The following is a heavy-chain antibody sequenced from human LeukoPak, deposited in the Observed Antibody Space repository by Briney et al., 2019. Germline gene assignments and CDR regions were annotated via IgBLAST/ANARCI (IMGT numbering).Heavy chain of an antibody. J-gene: IGHJ4*02. D-gene: IGHD3-22*01. V-gene: IGHV4-4*07. CDR1: GGSIGSYY. CDR2: IYTSGST. CDR3: ARARRYYDSSGYLMYYFDY. Sequence: PSGTLSLTCTVSGGSIGSYYWSWIRQPAGKGLEWIGRIYTSGSTNYNPSLKSRVTMSVDTSKNQFSLKLSSVTAADTAVYYCARARRYYDSSGYLMYYFDYWGQGTLVTVSS.